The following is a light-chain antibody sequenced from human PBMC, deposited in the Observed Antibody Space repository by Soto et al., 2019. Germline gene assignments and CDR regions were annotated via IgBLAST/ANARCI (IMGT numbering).Light chain of an antibody. V-gene: IGKV1-5*01. CDR3: QQHYTYTWT. CDR2: DAS. CDR1: ESISGW. J-gene: IGKJ1*01. Sequence: DIQMSQSPSTLSASVGDRVTITCRASESISGWLAWYQQKPGEAPKLLIYDASTLESGVPSRFSGSGSETQFTLTISSLQPEDFATYYCQQHYTYTWTFGQGTKVDI.